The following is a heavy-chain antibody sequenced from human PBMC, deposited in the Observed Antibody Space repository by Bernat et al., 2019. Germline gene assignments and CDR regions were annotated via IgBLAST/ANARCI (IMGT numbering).Heavy chain of an antibody. Sequence: QVQLQESGPGLVKPSGTLSLTCAVSGGSISSSNWWSWVRQPPGKGLEWIGEIYHSGSTNYNPSLKSRVTISVDKSKNQFSLKLSSVTAADTAVYYCARRIGYCSSTSCYSYYYYGMDVWGQGTTVTVSS. V-gene: IGHV4-4*02. CDR1: GGSISSSNW. CDR2: IYHSGST. CDR3: ARRIGYCSSTSCYSYYYYGMDV. D-gene: IGHD2-2*01. J-gene: IGHJ6*02.